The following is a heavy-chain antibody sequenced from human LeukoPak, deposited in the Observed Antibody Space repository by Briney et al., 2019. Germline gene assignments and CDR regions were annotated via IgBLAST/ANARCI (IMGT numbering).Heavy chain of an antibody. Sequence: ASVKVSCKASGYTFTSYYMHWVRQAPGQGLEWMGIINPSGGSTSYAQKFQGRVTMTRDTSTSTVYMELSSLRSEDTAVYYCARDWVHIAVAGTSYPDYWGQGTLVTVSS. CDR3: ARDWVHIAVAGTSYPDY. V-gene: IGHV1-46*01. CDR1: GYTFTSYY. J-gene: IGHJ4*02. CDR2: INPSGGST. D-gene: IGHD6-19*01.